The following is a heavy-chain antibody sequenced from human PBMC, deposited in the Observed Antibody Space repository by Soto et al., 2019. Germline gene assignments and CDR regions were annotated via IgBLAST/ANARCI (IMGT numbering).Heavy chain of an antibody. V-gene: IGHV4-4*07. CDR3: ARQTTYSSSWYDY. CDR1: GGSISNYY. CDR2: IYTSGTT. Sequence: SETLSLTCTVSGGSISNYYWTWIRQPAGKGLEWIGRIYTSGTTNYNPSLKSRVTMSVDTSKNQFSLKLSSVTAADTALYYCARQTTYSSSWYDYWGHGTLVTVSS. J-gene: IGHJ5*01. D-gene: IGHD6-13*01.